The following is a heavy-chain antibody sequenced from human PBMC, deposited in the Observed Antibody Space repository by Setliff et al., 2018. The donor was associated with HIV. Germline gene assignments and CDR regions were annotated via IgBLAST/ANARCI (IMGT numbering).Heavy chain of an antibody. V-gene: IGHV4-39*07. J-gene: IGHJ6*02. CDR3: ARWAFMGYGWSYFGMDV. CDR2: IYYSGST. D-gene: IGHD2-15*01. Sequence: PSETLSLTCSVSGGSFSSDSYYWGWIRQFPGKGLEGTGSIYYSGSTYYHPSLKSRVTISVDASKNQFSLKLSSVTAAETAVYSCARWAFMGYGWSYFGMDVWGQGTTVTVSS. CDR1: GGSFSSDSYY.